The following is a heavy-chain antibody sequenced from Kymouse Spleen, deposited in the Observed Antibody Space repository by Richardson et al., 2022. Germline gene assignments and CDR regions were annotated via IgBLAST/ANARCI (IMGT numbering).Heavy chain of an antibody. V-gene: IGHV3-21*03. CDR3: AREDFWRFGEFNYYYYYGMDV. CDR1: GFTFSSYS. Sequence: EVQLVESGGGLVKPGGSLRLSCAASGFTFSSYSMNWVRQAPGKGLEWVSSISSSSSYIYYADSVKGRFTISRDNAKNSLYLQMNSLRAEDTAVYYCAREDFWRFGEFNYYYYYGMDVWGQGTTVTVSS. D-gene: IGHD3-10*01. CDR2: ISSSSSYI. J-gene: IGHJ6*02.